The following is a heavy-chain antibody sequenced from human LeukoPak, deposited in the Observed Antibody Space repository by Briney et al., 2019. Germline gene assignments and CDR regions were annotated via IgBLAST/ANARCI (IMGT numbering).Heavy chain of an antibody. CDR2: IIPIFGTA. V-gene: IGHV1-69*06. CDR3: AKDGRGFWYFDL. J-gene: IGHJ2*01. Sequence: SVKVSCKASGGTFSSYAISWVRQAPGQGLEWMGGIIPIFGTANYAQKFQGRVTITADKSTSTAYLELSSLRAEDTALYYCAKDGRGFWYFDLWGRGTLVTVSS. D-gene: IGHD1-14*01. CDR1: GGTFSSYA.